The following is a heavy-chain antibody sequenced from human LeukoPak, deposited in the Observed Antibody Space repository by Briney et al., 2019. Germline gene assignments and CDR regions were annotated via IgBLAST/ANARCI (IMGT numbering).Heavy chain of an antibody. Sequence: ASVKVSCKASGGTFSSYAISWVRQAPGQGLEWMGGIIPIFGTANYAQKFQGRVTITTDESTSTAYMELSSLRSEDTAVYYRARAPLVVVAAKRYFDYWGQGTLVTVSS. CDR3: ARAPLVVVAAKRYFDY. J-gene: IGHJ4*02. D-gene: IGHD2-15*01. V-gene: IGHV1-69*05. CDR1: GGTFSSYA. CDR2: IIPIFGTA.